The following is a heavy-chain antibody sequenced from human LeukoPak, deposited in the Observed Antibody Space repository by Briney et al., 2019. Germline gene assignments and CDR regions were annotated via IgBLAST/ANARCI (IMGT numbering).Heavy chain of an antibody. CDR1: GFTLRSYV. V-gene: IGHV3-30*02. Sequence: GGSLRLSCVASGFTLRSYVMNWVRQAPGKGLEWVAFIRYDETNEYYADSVKGRFTISRDNSKNTLYLQMNSLRTEDTAVYYCAKDSRAALVGPYYMDVWGKGTTVTISS. CDR3: AKDSRAALVGPYYMDV. D-gene: IGHD6-25*01. J-gene: IGHJ6*03. CDR2: IRYDETNE.